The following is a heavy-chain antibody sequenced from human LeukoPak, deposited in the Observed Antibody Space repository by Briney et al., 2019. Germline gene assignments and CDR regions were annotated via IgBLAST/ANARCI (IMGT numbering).Heavy chain of an antibody. CDR2: ISYDGSNK. J-gene: IGHJ4*02. Sequence: PGGSLRLSCAASGFTFSSYGMHWVRQAPGKGLEWVAVISYDGSNKYYVDSVKGRFTISRDNSKSTLYLRMNSLRAEDTAVYYCAKDTGGGDCPDYWGQGTLVTVSS. V-gene: IGHV3-30*18. CDR1: GFTFSSYG. D-gene: IGHD2-21*02. CDR3: AKDTGGGDCPDY.